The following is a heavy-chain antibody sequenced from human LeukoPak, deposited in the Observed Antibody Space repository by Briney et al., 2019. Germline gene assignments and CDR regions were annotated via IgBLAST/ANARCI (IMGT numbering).Heavy chain of an antibody. CDR3: ARDGTTNRYNWFDS. V-gene: IGHV3-48*03. CDR1: GFSLSSFQ. CDR2: VSDSGTTE. D-gene: IGHD2-8*01. J-gene: IGHJ5*01. Sequence: GGPLSLSCTASGFSLSSFQMTWIRQAPGKGLDWISNVSDSGTTEYYAVSVKGRFTISRDNAKNSLYLQMNSLTGEDTALYYCARDGTTNRYNWFDSWGQGTLLTVCS.